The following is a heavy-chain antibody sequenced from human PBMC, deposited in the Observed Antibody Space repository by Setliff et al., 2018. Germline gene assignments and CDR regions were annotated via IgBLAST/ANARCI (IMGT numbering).Heavy chain of an antibody. CDR2: ISSSSSTI. J-gene: IGHJ4*02. D-gene: IGHD3-3*01. V-gene: IGHV3-48*01. CDR3: ARQNDFWSGQDFDY. Sequence: GGSLRLSCAASGFAFSSYSMNWVRQAPGKGLEWVSYISSSSSTIYYADSVKGRFTISRDNAKNSLYLQMNSLRAEDTAVYYCARQNDFWSGQDFDYWGQGTLVTVSS. CDR1: GFAFSSYS.